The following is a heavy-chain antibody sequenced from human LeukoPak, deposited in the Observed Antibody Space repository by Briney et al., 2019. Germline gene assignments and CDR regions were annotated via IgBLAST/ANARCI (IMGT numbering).Heavy chain of an antibody. CDR3: ARDDSKFYYYMDV. Sequence: PGGSLRLSCTASGFTFSSYSMNWVRQAPGKGLEWVSSISSSSSYIYYADSVKGRFTISRDNAKNSLYLQMNSLRAEDTAVYYCARDDSKFYYYMDVWGKGTTVTVSS. CDR1: GFTFSSYS. CDR2: ISSSSSYI. V-gene: IGHV3-21*01. J-gene: IGHJ6*03. D-gene: IGHD2-15*01.